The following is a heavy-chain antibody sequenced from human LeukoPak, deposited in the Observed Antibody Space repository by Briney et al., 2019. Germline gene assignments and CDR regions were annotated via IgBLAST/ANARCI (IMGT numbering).Heavy chain of an antibody. V-gene: IGHV3-64*01. Sequence: PGRSLRLSCAASGFTFSSYAMHWVRQAPGKGLEYVSAISSNGGSTYYANSVKGRFTISRDNSKNTLYLQMGSLRAEDMAVYYCASSGFGSDGVVTPPFDYWGQGTLVTVSS. J-gene: IGHJ4*02. CDR3: ASSGFGSDGVVTPPFDY. D-gene: IGHD4-23*01. CDR2: ISSNGGST. CDR1: GFTFSSYA.